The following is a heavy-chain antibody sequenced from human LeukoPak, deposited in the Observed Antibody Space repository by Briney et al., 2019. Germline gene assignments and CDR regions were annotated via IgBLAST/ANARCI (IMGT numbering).Heavy chain of an antibody. Sequence: GGSLRLSCTASGFTFSSYSMNWVRQAPGKGLEWVSSISSSSSYIYYADSVKGRFTISRDNAKNSLYLQMNSLRAEDTAVYYCARDVIAAAGTEFDYWGQGTLVTVSS. CDR3: ARDVIAAAGTEFDY. CDR1: GFTFSSYS. J-gene: IGHJ4*02. D-gene: IGHD6-13*01. V-gene: IGHV3-21*01. CDR2: ISSSSSYI.